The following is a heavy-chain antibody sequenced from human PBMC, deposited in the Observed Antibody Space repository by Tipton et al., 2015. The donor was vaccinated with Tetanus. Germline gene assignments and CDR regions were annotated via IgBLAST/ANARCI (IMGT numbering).Heavy chain of an antibody. D-gene: IGHD3-16*01. Sequence: SLRLSCAAPGFTFSGYAMAWVRQAPGKGLECVSSISGRGGTTSYADFVKGRFTISRDNSKNTLYLQMNSLRAEDTAVYYCARALYGGCDYWGQGTLVTVSS. CDR1: GFTFSGYA. CDR3: ARALYGGCDY. J-gene: IGHJ4*02. V-gene: IGHV3-23*01. CDR2: ISGRGGTT.